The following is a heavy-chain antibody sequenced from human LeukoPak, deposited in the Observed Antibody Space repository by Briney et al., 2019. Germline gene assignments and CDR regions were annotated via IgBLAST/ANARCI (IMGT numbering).Heavy chain of an antibody. J-gene: IGHJ5*02. D-gene: IGHD3-10*01. CDR3: AKAMVRGVIIDWFDP. CDR2: IRSKANSYAT. CDR1: GFTFSGSA. Sequence: GGSLRLSCAASGFTFSGSAMHWVRQASGKGLEWVGRIRSKANSYATAYAASVKGRFTISRDDSKNTAYLQMNSLRAEDTAVYYCAKAMVRGVIIDWFDPWGQGTLVTVSS. V-gene: IGHV3-73*01.